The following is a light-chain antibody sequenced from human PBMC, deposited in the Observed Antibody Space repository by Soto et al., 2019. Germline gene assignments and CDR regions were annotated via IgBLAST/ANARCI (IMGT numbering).Light chain of an antibody. Sequence: QAVVTQPPSVSGAPGQRVTISCTGSSSNIGAGYDVHWYQQLPGTAPKLLIYDNNKWPSGVPDRFSGSKSGTSASLAITGLQAEDEADYYCQSYDSSLSGWVFGGGTKLTVL. CDR1: SSNIGAGYD. J-gene: IGLJ3*02. CDR3: QSYDSSLSGWV. V-gene: IGLV1-40*01. CDR2: DNN.